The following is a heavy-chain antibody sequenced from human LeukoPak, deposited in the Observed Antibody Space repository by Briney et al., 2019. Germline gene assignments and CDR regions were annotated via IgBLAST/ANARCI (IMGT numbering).Heavy chain of an antibody. D-gene: IGHD2-21*01. J-gene: IGHJ4*02. Sequence: GASVKASCKASGYTFTSYDINWVRQATGQGLEWMGWMNPNSGNTGYAQKFQGRVTMTEDTSTDTAYMELSSLTSEDTAVYYCAAETKIVVARLYWGQGTLVTVSS. CDR2: MNPNSGNT. CDR3: AAETKIVVARLY. V-gene: IGHV1-8*02. CDR1: GYTFTSYD.